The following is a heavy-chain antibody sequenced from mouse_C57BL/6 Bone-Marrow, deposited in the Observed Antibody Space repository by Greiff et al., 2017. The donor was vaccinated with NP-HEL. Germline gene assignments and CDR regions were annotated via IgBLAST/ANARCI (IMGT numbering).Heavy chain of an antibody. J-gene: IGHJ3*01. CDR1: GYTFTDYY. Sequence: EVQLQQSGPVLVKPGASVKMSCKASGYTFTDYYMNWVKQSHGKSLEWIGVINPYNGGTSYNQKFKGKATLTVDKSSSTAYMELNSLTSEDSAVYYCARNGWLRRFAYWGQGTLVTVSA. CDR2: INPYNGGT. D-gene: IGHD2-2*01. CDR3: ARNGWLRRFAY. V-gene: IGHV1-19*01.